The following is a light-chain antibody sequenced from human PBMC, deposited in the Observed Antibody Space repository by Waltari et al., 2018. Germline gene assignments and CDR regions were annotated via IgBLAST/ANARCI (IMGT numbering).Light chain of an antibody. Sequence: QSALTQPRPVSGSPGQSVTISCTGTSSDVGGYNSVSRYQQHPDKAPKLTIYDINKRPSGVPDRFSGSKSGNTASLTISGLQAEDEADYYCCSYVGSNIYWVFGGGTKLTVL. CDR1: SSDVGGYNS. CDR3: CSYVGSNIYWV. CDR2: DIN. J-gene: IGLJ3*02. V-gene: IGLV2-11*02.